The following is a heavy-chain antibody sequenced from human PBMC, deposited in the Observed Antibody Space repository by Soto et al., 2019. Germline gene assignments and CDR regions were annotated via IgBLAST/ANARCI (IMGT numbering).Heavy chain of an antibody. J-gene: IGHJ5*02. D-gene: IGHD3-22*01. Sequence: QVQLQESGPGLVKPSQTLSLTCTVSGASISSGDYYWSWIRQHPGKGLEWIGYIYYSGSTYYNPSLKSRLTISVDTSKNQFSLKLSSVTAADTAVYYCASIYDSSGYYYGNNWFDPCGQGTLVTVSS. CDR2: IYYSGST. CDR3: ASIYDSSGYYYGNNWFDP. V-gene: IGHV4-31*03. CDR1: GASISSGDYY.